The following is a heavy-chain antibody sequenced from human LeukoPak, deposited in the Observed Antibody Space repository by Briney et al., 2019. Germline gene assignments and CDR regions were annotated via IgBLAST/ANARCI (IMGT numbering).Heavy chain of an antibody. CDR3: ARDDYSYYYYYGMDI. CDR2: IWYDGSNK. Sequence: GGSLRLSCAASGFTFSSYAMHWVRQAPGKGLEWVAVIWYDGSNKYYADSVKGRFTISRDNSKNTLYLQMNSLRAEDTAVYYCARDDYSYYYYYGMDIWGQGTTVTVSS. D-gene: IGHD4-4*01. V-gene: IGHV3-33*08. CDR1: GFTFSSYA. J-gene: IGHJ6*02.